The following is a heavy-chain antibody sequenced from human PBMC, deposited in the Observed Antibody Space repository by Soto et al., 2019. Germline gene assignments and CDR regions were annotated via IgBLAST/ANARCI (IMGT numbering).Heavy chain of an antibody. CDR2: FYYSGST. Sequence: SETLSLTCTVSGDSISTNSYSWGWIRQPPGQGLEWIGLFYYSGSTHYNPSLKSRVTISVDTSKNQFSLKLTSVTAADTAVYYCARDKITGLFDYWGQGTLVTVSS. CDR1: GDSISTNSYS. J-gene: IGHJ4*02. V-gene: IGHV4-39*07. CDR3: ARDKITGLFDY. D-gene: IGHD2-8*02.